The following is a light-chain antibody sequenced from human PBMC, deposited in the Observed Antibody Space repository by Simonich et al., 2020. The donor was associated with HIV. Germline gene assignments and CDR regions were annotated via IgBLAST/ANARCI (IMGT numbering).Light chain of an antibody. V-gene: IGKV3D-20*01. CDR3: QQYGSSPST. CDR2: DAS. J-gene: IGKJ2*01. CDR1: QSVSSIY. Sequence: EIVLTQSPATLSLSPGERATLSCGASQSVSSIYLAWYQQKPGLAPRLLIYDASSRATGIPDRFSGSGSGTDFTLTISRLEPEDFAVYFCQQYGSSPSTFGQGTKLEIK.